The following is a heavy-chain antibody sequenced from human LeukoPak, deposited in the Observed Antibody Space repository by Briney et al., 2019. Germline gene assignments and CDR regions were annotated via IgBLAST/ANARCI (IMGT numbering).Heavy chain of an antibody. CDR3: AKLDSSGFLDY. CDR2: IYYTGST. J-gene: IGHJ4*02. D-gene: IGHD3-22*01. CDR1: GGSIRSSSNY. Sequence: SETLSLTCTVSGGSIRSSSNYWGWTRQPPGKGLDWIGNIYYTGSTYYNPSLKSRVTISVDTSKNQFSLKLSSVTAADTAVYYCAKLDSSGFLDYWGQGTLVTVSS. V-gene: IGHV4-39*01.